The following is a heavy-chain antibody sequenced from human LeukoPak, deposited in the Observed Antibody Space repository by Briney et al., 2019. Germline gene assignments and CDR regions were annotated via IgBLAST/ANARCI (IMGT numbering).Heavy chain of an antibody. CDR2: ISYDGSNK. D-gene: IGHD2-21*01. J-gene: IGHJ6*02. Sequence: GRSLRLSCAASGFTFSSYAMHWVRQAPGKGLEWVAVISYDGSNKYYADSVKGRFTISRDNSNNTLYLQMKSLRAEDTAVYYCARDVDDYGMDVWGQGTTVTVSS. CDR1: GFTFSSYA. CDR3: ARDVDDYGMDV. V-gene: IGHV3-30*04.